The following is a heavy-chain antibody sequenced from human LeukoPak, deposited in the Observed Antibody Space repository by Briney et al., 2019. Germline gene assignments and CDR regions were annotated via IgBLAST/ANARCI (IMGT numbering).Heavy chain of an antibody. D-gene: IGHD3-10*01. CDR1: GFSFSSYG. CDR2: ISGSGGST. Sequence: GGSLRLSCEATGFSFSSYGMSWVRQAPGKGLEWVSAISGSGGSTYYADSVKGRFTISRDNSKNTLYLQMNSLRAEDTAVYYCAKEADVLLWFGESTNWGQGTLVTVSS. V-gene: IGHV3-23*01. CDR3: AKEADVLLWFGESTN. J-gene: IGHJ4*02.